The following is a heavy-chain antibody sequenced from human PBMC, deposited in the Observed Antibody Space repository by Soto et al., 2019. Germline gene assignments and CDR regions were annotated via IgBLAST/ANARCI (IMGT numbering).Heavy chain of an antibody. V-gene: IGHV7-4-1*01. J-gene: IGHJ4*02. CDR1: GYTFTSYA. CDR2: INTNTGNP. D-gene: IGHD1-1*01. CDR3: ARGGGYTAEESDYFDY. Sequence: GASVKVSCKASGYTFTSYAMNWVRQAPGQGLEWMGWINTNTGNPTYAQGFTGRFVFSLDTSVSTAYLQICSLRAEDTAVYYCARGGGYTAEESDYFDYWGQGTLVTVSS.